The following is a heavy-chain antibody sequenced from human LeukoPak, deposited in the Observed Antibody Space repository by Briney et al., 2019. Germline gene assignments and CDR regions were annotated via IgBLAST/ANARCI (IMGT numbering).Heavy chain of an antibody. CDR2: IYHSGST. D-gene: IGHD5-18*01. Sequence: RTSETLSLTCTVSGGSISSGGYYWSWIRQPPGKGLEWIGYIYHSGSTYYNPSLKSRVTISVDRSKNQFSLKLSSVTAADTAVYYCARWPTGVQLWFRGAFDIWGQGTMVTVSS. CDR1: GGSISSGGYY. CDR3: ARWPTGVQLWFRGAFDI. J-gene: IGHJ3*02. V-gene: IGHV4-30-2*01.